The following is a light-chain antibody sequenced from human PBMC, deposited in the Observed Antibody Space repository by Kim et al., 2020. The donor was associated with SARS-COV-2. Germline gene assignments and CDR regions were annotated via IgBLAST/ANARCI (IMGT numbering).Light chain of an antibody. Sequence: QPVLTQSPSVSGAPGQRVTISCTGSSSNLGAGYDVHWYQHLPGTAPKLLIYGNTNRPSGVPDRFSGSRSGTSSSLAITGLQAEDEADYYCQSYDNSLSGWVFGGGTQLTVL. V-gene: IGLV1-40*01. CDR2: GNT. CDR3: QSYDNSLSGWV. J-gene: IGLJ3*02. CDR1: SSNLGAGYD.